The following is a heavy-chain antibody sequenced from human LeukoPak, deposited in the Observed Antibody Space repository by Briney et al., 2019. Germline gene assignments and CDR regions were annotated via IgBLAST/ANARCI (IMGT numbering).Heavy chain of an antibody. CDR1: GGSISTYY. V-gene: IGHV4-59*08. J-gene: IGHJ4*02. CDR2: IYYSGST. CDR3: ARAMFDSSGYPFDY. Sequence: PSVTLSLTCTVSGGSISTYYWSWIRQPPGKALEWIGYIYYSGSTNYNPSLKSRVTISVDTSKDQFSLELSSVTAADTAVYYCARAMFDSSGYPFDYWGQGTLVTVSS. D-gene: IGHD3-22*01.